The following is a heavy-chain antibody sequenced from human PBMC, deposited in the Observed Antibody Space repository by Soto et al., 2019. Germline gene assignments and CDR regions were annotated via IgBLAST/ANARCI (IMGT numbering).Heavy chain of an antibody. CDR3: VRCLTMYGVGGWRYTGMGA. V-gene: IGHV3-11*01. CDR2: ISHSGSRI. D-gene: IGHD1-26*01. Sequence: GGSLRLSCSGSGFSFSDYFASWIRQAPGKGLEWLSSISHSGSRISYAVFCLEQYTISRDTANKSVHLDLTNVRVEDTGVYFCVRCLTMYGVGGWRYTGMGAWGAGSTVLVS. J-gene: IGHJ6*01. CDR1: GFSFSDYF.